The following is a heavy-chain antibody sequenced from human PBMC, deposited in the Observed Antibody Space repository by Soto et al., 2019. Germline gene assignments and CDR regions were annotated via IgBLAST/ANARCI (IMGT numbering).Heavy chain of an antibody. V-gene: IGHV3-23*01. CDR1: GFTFSSYA. Sequence: GGSLRLSCAASGFTFSSYAMSWVRQAPGKGLEWVSGISGSGDSTYYADSVKGRFTISRDNSKNTLYLQMNSLRAEDTAVYYCAKGVPGIAVAGTGYFQHWGQGIMVTVSS. CDR3: AKGVPGIAVAGTGYFQH. CDR2: ISGSGDST. J-gene: IGHJ1*01. D-gene: IGHD6-19*01.